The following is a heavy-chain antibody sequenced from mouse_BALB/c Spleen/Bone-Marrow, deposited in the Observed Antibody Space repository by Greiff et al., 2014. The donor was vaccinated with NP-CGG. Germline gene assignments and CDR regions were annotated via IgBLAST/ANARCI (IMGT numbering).Heavy chain of an antibody. D-gene: IGHD1-1*01. Sequence: EVHLVESXAELVKPGASVKLSCTASGFNIKDTYMHWVKQRPEQGLEWIGRIDPANGNTKYDPKFQGKATITADTSSNTAYLQLSSLTSEDTAVYYCAPYYYGSSQFAYWGQGTLVTVSA. J-gene: IGHJ3*01. CDR3: APYYYGSSQFAY. CDR1: GFNIKDTY. CDR2: IDPANGNT. V-gene: IGHV14-3*02.